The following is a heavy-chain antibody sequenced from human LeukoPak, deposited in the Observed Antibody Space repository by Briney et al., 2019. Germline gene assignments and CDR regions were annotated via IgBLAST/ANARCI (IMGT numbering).Heavy chain of an antibody. D-gene: IGHD3-10*01. Sequence: GGSLRLSCAASGFTFSSYGMHWVRQAPGKGLEWVAVISYDGSNKYYADSVKGRFTISRDNSKNTLYLQMNSLRAEDTAVYYCAKDAMVRDDLDYWGQGTLVTVSS. CDR1: GFTFSSYG. V-gene: IGHV3-30*18. CDR3: AKDAMVRDDLDY. CDR2: ISYDGSNK. J-gene: IGHJ4*02.